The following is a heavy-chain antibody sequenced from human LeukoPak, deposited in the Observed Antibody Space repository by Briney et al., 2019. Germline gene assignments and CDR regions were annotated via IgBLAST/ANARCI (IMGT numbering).Heavy chain of an antibody. CDR2: IKVDGSEK. D-gene: IGHD6-13*01. CDR3: ARRRGDSSSWSYFDY. J-gene: IGHJ4*02. CDR1: GFTFDDYT. Sequence: GGSLRLSCAASGFTFDDYTMHWVRQTPEKGLEWVANIKVDGSEKYYVDSVKGRFTISRDNAKNSLYLQMNSLRAEDTAVYYCARRRGDSSSWSYFDYWGQGTLVTVSS. V-gene: IGHV3-7*01.